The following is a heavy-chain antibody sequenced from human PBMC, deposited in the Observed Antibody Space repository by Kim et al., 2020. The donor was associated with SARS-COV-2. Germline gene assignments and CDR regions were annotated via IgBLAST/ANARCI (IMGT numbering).Heavy chain of an antibody. V-gene: IGHV3-74*01. D-gene: IGHD5-12*01. CDR2: INSGGSST. CDR3: ARDKRYVSVATIGYGMDV. J-gene: IGHJ6*02. CDR1: GFTFSSYC. Sequence: GGSLRLSCAASGFTFSSYCMHWVRQAPGKGLEWVSRINSGGSSTSYADSVKGRFTISRDNAKNTLYLQMNSLRAEDTAVYYCARDKRYVSVATIGYGMDVWGQGTTVTVSS.